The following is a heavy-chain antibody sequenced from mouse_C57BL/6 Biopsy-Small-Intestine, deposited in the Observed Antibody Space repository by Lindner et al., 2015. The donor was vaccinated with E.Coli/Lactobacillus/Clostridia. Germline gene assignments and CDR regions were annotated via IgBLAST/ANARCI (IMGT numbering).Heavy chain of an antibody. V-gene: IGHV1-9*01. J-gene: IGHJ2*01. D-gene: IGHD2-4*01. CDR2: ILPGSGST. Sequence: VQLQESGAELMKPGASVKLSCKATGYTFTGYWIEWVKQRPGHGLEWIGEILPGSGSTSYNEKFKGKATFTADTSSITAYMQLSSLTSEDSAIYYCAREGDYDYDVVDYWGQGTTLTVSS. CDR1: GYTFTGYW. CDR3: AREGDYDYDVVDY.